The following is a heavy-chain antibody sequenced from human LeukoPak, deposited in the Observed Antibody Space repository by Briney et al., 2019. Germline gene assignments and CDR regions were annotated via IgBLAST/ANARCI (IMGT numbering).Heavy chain of an antibody. V-gene: IGHV1-18*01. Sequence: ASVKVTCKASGYTFTSYGISWVRQAPGQGLEWMGWISPYNGNTNYAQKLQGRVTMTTDTSTSAAYMELRSLRSDDTAVHYCAREIDDYYYFDYWGQGTLVTVSS. CDR1: GYTFTSYG. D-gene: IGHD4-11*01. CDR2: ISPYNGNT. CDR3: AREIDDYYYFDY. J-gene: IGHJ4*02.